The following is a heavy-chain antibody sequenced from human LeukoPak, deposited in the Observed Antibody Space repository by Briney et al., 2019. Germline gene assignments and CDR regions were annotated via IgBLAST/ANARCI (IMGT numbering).Heavy chain of an antibody. J-gene: IGHJ4*02. D-gene: IGHD1-26*01. CDR2: INPNSGGT. CDR1: GYTFTGYH. V-gene: IGHV1-2*02. CDR3: ARGLIVGASSPFDY. Sequence: GASVKVSCKASGYTFTGYHMHWVRQAPGQGLEWMGWINPNSGGTNYAQKFQGRVTMTRNTSISTAYMELSSLRSEDTAVYYCARGLIVGASSPFDYWGQGTLVTVSS.